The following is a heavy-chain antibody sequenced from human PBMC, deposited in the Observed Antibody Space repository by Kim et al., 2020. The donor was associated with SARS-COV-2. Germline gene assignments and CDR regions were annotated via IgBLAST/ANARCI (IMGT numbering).Heavy chain of an antibody. D-gene: IGHD3-3*01. CDR2: IYYSGST. J-gene: IGHJ4*02. Sequence: SETLSLTCTVSGGSISSSSYYWGWIRQPPGKGLEWIGSIYYSGSTYYNPSLKSRVTISVDTSKNQFSLKLSSVTAADTAVYYCARFVGVVTPGRWGQGTLVTVSS. CDR3: ARFVGVVTPGR. CDR1: GGSISSSSYY. V-gene: IGHV4-39*07.